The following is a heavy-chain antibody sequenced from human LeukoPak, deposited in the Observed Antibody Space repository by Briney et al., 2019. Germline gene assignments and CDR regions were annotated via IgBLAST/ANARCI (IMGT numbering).Heavy chain of an antibody. Sequence: SETLSLTCAVYGGPFSGYYWSWIRQPPGKGLEWIGYIYYSGSTNYNPSLKSRVTISVDTSKNQFSLKLSSVTAADTAVYYCARDSQRVHDFGSGPAHFDYWGQGTLVTVSS. CDR2: IYYSGST. J-gene: IGHJ4*02. V-gene: IGHV4-59*01. CDR3: ARDSQRVHDFGSGPAHFDY. D-gene: IGHD3-3*01. CDR1: GGPFSGYY.